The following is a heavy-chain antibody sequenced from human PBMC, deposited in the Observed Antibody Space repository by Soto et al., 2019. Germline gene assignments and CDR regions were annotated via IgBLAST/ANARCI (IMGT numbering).Heavy chain of an antibody. CDR3: ARFQYTVVTPFDL. CDR1: GGSLTNYF. D-gene: IGHD2-21*02. J-gene: IGHJ3*01. Sequence: QVQLQESGPGLVEPSETLSLTCTVSGGSLTNYFWTWIRQSPGKGLECIAYISYSGKTDYTPSLHSRVSISIDTPNNQLALKPTSVTAADTARYYRARFQYTVVTPFDLWGPGTMVIVSS. CDR2: ISYSGKT. V-gene: IGHV4-59*01.